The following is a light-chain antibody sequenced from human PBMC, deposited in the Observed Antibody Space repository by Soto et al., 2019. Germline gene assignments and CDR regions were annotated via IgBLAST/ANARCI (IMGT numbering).Light chain of an antibody. CDR1: QSVDSY. J-gene: IGKJ5*01. V-gene: IGKV3-11*01. CDR3: QQRSNWPRT. Sequence: IVLTPSPASLSLSPGERATLSRRASQSVDSYLVWYQQKPGQAPRLLIFGASNRATGIPARFSGSGSGTDFTLTISRLEPEDFAVYYCQQRSNWPRTFGQGTRLEIK. CDR2: GAS.